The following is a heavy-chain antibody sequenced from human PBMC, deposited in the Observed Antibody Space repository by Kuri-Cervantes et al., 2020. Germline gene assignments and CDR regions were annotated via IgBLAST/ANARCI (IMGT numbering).Heavy chain of an antibody. J-gene: IGHJ4*02. CDR3: ARVKQLVNYFYFDY. CDR1: GFTFSSYG. CDR2: IWYDGSNE. Sequence: GESLKISCAASGFTFSSYGMHWVRQGPGKGLEWVAFIWYDGSNEYYADSVKGRITISRDNSKNTLYLQMNSLRAEDTAVYYCARVKQLVNYFYFDYWGQGTLVTVSS. V-gene: IGHV3-33*01. D-gene: IGHD6-13*01.